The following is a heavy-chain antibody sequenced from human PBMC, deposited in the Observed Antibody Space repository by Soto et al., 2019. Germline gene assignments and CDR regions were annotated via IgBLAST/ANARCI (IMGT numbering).Heavy chain of an antibody. D-gene: IGHD3-3*01. V-gene: IGHV4-59*01. CDR1: GGSISSYY. CDR2: IYYSGST. J-gene: IGHJ3*02. CDR3: ASGSERITIFGVVTVEAFDI. Sequence: SETLSLTCTVSGGSISSYYWSWIRQPPGKGLEWIGYIYYSGSTNYNPSLKSRVTISVDTSKNQFSLKLSSVTAADTAVYYCASGSERITIFGVVTVEAFDIWGQGTMVT.